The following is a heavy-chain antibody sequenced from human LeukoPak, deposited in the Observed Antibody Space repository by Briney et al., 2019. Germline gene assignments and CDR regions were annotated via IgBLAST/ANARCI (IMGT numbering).Heavy chain of an antibody. D-gene: IGHD6-19*01. Sequence: ASVKVSCKASGYTFTGYYMHWVRQAPGQGLEWMGWINPNSGGTNYAQKFQGRVTMTRDTSISTAYMELSRLRSDDTAVYYCARDPRPSWGIAVPGTGSFDYWGQGTLVTVSS. J-gene: IGHJ4*02. V-gene: IGHV1-2*02. CDR3: ARDPRPSWGIAVPGTGSFDY. CDR1: GYTFTGYY. CDR2: INPNSGGT.